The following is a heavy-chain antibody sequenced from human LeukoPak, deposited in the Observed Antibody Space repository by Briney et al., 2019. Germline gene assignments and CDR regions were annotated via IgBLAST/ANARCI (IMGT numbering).Heavy chain of an antibody. V-gene: IGHV3-7*01. D-gene: IGHD3-16*01. Sequence: GGSLRLSCAVSGFTFSDYWMSWVRQAPGKGLEWVADTKQDGSEKYYVDSVKGRFTISRDNAMNSLYLQMNSLRAEDTAVYFCARTPVLGPIDFWGQGTLVTVSS. CDR1: GFTFSDYW. CDR3: ARTPVLGPIDF. CDR2: TKQDGSEK. J-gene: IGHJ4*02.